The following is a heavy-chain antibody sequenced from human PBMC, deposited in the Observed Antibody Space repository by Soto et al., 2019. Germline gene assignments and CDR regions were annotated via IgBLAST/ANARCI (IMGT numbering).Heavy chain of an antibody. V-gene: IGHV4-30-4*01. CDR1: GGSISSGDYY. Sequence: TLSLTCAVSGGSISSGDYYWSWIRQPPGKGLEWIGYIDTSGSTYYNPSLKSRLTISLDTSKNQFSLKLSSVTAADTAVYYCARGNDFWSGYSTLTYYGMDVWGQGTTVTVSS. CDR3: ARGNDFWSGYSTLTYYGMDV. D-gene: IGHD3-3*01. CDR2: IDTSGST. J-gene: IGHJ6*02.